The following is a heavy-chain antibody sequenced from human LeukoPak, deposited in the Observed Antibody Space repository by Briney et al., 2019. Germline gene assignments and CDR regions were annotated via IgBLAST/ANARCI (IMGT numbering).Heavy chain of an antibody. V-gene: IGHV4-39*07. Sequence: SETLSLTCTVSGGSISSTSYYWGWIRQPPGKGLEWIGSIYYSGSTYYNPSLKSRVTISVDTSKNQFSLKLSSVTAADTAVYYCARRGLVIIKGVFDYWGQGTLVTVSS. CDR3: ARRGLVIIKGVFDY. D-gene: IGHD3-9*01. CDR1: GGSISSTSYY. CDR2: IYYSGST. J-gene: IGHJ4*02.